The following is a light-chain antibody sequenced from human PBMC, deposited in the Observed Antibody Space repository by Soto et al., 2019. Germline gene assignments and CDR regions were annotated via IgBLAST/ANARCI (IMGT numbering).Light chain of an antibody. CDR1: SSDVGRYNL. V-gene: IGLV2-23*01. CDR2: EGS. J-gene: IGLJ2*01. CDR3: CSYAGSSTDVV. Sequence: QSALTQPASVSGSPGQSITISCTGTSSDVGRYNLVSWYQQHPGKAPKLMIYEGSKRPSGVSNRFSGSKSGNTASLPISGLQAEDDADYYCCSYAGSSTDVVFGGGTKLTVL.